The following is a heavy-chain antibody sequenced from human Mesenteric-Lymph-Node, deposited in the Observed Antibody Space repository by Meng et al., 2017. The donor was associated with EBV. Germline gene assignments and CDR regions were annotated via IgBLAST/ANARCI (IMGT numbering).Heavy chain of an antibody. D-gene: IGHD2-8*02. CDR3: ARASGLAPYFDY. V-gene: IGHV3-11*01. J-gene: IGHJ4*02. CDR1: GFTFSDSY. Sequence: QVQLLGSGGGLLKPGGTLRLSCAVSGFTFSDSYMNWIRQAPGKGLEWVSYITKSGTTIYYADSVKGRFTMSRDNANNSLYLQMNSLRAEDTAVYYCARASGLAPYFDYWGQGTLVTVSS. CDR2: ITKSGTTI.